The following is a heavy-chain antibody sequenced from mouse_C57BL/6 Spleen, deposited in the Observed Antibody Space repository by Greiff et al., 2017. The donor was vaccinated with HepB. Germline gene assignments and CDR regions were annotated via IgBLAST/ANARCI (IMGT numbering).Heavy chain of an antibody. Sequence: QVQLQQPGAELVMPGASVKLSCKASGYTFTSYWMHWVKQRPGQGLEWIGEIDPSDSYTNYNQKFKGKSTLTVDKSSSTAYMQLSSLTSEDSAVYYCAINWDVAYWGQGTLVTVSA. CDR2: IDPSDSYT. D-gene: IGHD4-1*01. CDR3: AINWDVAY. CDR1: GYTFTSYW. J-gene: IGHJ3*01. V-gene: IGHV1-69*01.